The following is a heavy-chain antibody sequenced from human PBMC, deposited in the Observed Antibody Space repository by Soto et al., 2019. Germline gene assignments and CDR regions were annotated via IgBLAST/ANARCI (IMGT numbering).Heavy chain of an antibody. CDR3: ARGATHYDYVWGSYRRDDYFDY. CDR1: GFTFSSYG. V-gene: IGHV3-33*01. J-gene: IGHJ4*02. D-gene: IGHD3-16*02. CDR2: IWYDGSNK. Sequence: GGSLRLSCAASGFTFSSYGMHWVRQAPGKGLEWVAVIWYDGSNKYYADSVKGRFTISRDNSKNTLYLQMNSLRAEDTAVYYWARGATHYDYVWGSYRRDDYFDYWGQGTLVTVSS.